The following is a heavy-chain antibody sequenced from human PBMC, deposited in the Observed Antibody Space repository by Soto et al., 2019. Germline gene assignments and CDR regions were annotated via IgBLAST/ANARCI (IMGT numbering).Heavy chain of an antibody. V-gene: IGHV2-5*02. D-gene: IGHD3-16*01. CDR3: AHIMITFAGVMRKDAFDI. J-gene: IGHJ3*02. CDR1: DFSLSTSGVG. CDR2: IYWDDDK. Sequence: QITLKESGPTLVKPTQTLTLTCTFSDFSLSTSGVGVGWIRQPPGKALEWLALIYWDDDKRYSPSLKSRLTITKDTSKNQVVLTMTNMDPVDTATYSCAHIMITFAGVMRKDAFDIWGQGTMVTISS.